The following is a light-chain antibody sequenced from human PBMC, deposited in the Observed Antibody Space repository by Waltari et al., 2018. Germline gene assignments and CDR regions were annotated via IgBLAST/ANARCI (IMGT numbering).Light chain of an antibody. V-gene: IGLV2-14*01. CDR2: AVI. CDR1: SSDIGAYNY. CDR3: TSYTRTTTWV. J-gene: IGLJ3*02. Sequence: QSALTQPASVSGSPGQSITISCSGTSSDIGAYNYVSWYQQPPGKAPKLIIFAVIDRPSGVSNRFSGSKSGNTASLTISGLHAEDEADYYCTSYTRTTTWVFGGGTRLTVL.